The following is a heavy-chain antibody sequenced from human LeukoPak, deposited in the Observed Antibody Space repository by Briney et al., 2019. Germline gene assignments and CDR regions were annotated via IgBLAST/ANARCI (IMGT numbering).Heavy chain of an antibody. CDR3: ARDRDGYNGGDY. Sequence: ASVKVSCKASGYTFTSSYIHWVRQAPGQGLEWMGILNPSGGSTTYAQKFQGRVAMTRDTSISTAYMELSRLRSDDTAVYYCARDRDGYNGGDYWGQGTLVTVSS. D-gene: IGHD5-24*01. V-gene: IGHV1-46*01. CDR1: GYTFTSSY. CDR2: LNPSGGST. J-gene: IGHJ4*02.